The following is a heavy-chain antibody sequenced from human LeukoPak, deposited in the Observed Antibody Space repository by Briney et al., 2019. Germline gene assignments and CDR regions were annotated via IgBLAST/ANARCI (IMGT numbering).Heavy chain of an antibody. V-gene: IGHV4-59*08. CDR1: SGSISNYY. D-gene: IGHD1-20*01. CDR3: ARHISGATKELSAFDI. Sequence: PSETLSLTCTVSSGSISNYYWSWIRQPPGKGLEWIGYIYYSESTKYNPSLKSRLTISVDTSKNQFSLRLTSVTAADTAVYYCARHISGATKELSAFDIWGQGTLVSVSS. J-gene: IGHJ1*01. CDR2: IYYSEST.